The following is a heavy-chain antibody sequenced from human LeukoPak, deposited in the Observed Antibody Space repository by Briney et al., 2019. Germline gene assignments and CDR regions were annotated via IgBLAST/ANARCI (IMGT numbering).Heavy chain of an antibody. CDR1: GYTFTSYY. J-gene: IGHJ4*02. CDR2: INPSGGST. V-gene: IGHV1-46*01. D-gene: IGHD6-6*01. CDR3: ARVAARPYCFDY. Sequence: ASVTVSCTASGYTFTSYYMHWVRQAPGQGLGWMGIINPSGGSTSYAQKFQGRVTMTRDTSTSTVYMELSSLRSEDTAVYYCARVAARPYCFDYWGQGTLVTVSS.